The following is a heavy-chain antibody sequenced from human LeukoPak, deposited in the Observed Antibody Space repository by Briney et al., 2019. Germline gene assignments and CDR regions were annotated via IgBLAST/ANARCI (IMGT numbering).Heavy chain of an antibody. D-gene: IGHD2-15*01. V-gene: IGHV4-4*07. CDR1: GGSISSYY. J-gene: IGHJ3*02. Sequence: SETLSLTCTVSGGSISSYYWSWIRQPAGKGLEWIGRIYTSGSTNYNPSLKSRVTISVDTSKNQFSLKLSSVTAADTAVYYCARERGIVVVAATDAFDIWGQGTMVTVSS. CDR2: IYTSGST. CDR3: ARERGIVVVAATDAFDI.